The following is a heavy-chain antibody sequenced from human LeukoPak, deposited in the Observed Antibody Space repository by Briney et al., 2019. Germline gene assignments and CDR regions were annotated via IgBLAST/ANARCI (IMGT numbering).Heavy chain of an antibody. CDR1: GFTFNTYS. CDR2: ISSSSSYI. CDR3: ARDLGRSGYYTIDAFDI. Sequence: GGSLRLSCAASGFTFNTYSMNWVRQAPGKGLEWVSSISSSSSYIYYADSVKGRFTISRDNAKNSLYLQMNSLRAEDTAVYYCARDLGRSGYYTIDAFDIWDQGTMVTVSS. J-gene: IGHJ3*02. V-gene: IGHV3-21*01. D-gene: IGHD3-22*01.